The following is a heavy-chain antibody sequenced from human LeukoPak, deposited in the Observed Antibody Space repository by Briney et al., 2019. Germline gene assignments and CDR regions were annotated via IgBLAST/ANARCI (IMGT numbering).Heavy chain of an antibody. CDR2: ISAYNGNT. V-gene: IGHV1-18*01. D-gene: IGHD3-3*01. Sequence: GASVKVSCKASGYTFTNFGISWVRQAPGQGLEWMGWISAYNGNTNYAQKLQGRVTMTTDTSTSTAYMELRSLRSDDTAVYYCARDEPYYDFWSGYYMAIGYYYMDVWGKGTTVTVSS. CDR3: ARDEPYYDFWSGYYMAIGYYYMDV. CDR1: GYTFTNFG. J-gene: IGHJ6*03.